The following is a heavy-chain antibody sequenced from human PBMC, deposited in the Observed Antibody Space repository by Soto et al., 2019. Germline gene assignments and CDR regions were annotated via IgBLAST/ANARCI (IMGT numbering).Heavy chain of an antibody. CDR2: INHSGST. V-gene: IGHV4-34*01. J-gene: IGHJ6*02. CDR3: ARERVRIAARRDYYYYGMDV. CDR1: GVSFSGYY. Sequence: PSDTLSLTCAVYGVSFSGYYLSLIRQPPGKGLEWIGEINHSGSTNYNPSLKSRVTISVDTSKNQFPLKLSSVTTADTAVYYCARERVRIAARRDYYYYGMDVWGQGTTVTVSS. D-gene: IGHD6-6*01.